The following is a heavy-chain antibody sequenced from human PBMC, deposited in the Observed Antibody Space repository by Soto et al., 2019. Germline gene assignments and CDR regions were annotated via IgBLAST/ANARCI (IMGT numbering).Heavy chain of an antibody. Sequence: GGSLRLCCAASGFTFSTYSMNWVRQAPGKGLEWVSYISSSSSTIYYADSVKGRFTISRDNAKNSLYLQMNSLRDEDTAVYYCARGETTTQYGMDVWGQGTTVTVSS. CDR1: GFTFSTYS. D-gene: IGHD4-17*01. CDR3: ARGETTTQYGMDV. CDR2: ISSSSSTI. V-gene: IGHV3-48*02. J-gene: IGHJ6*02.